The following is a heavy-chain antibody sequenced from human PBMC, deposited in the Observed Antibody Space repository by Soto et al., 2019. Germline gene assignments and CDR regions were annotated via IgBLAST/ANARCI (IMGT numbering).Heavy chain of an antibody. CDR2: IDAEDGAA. V-gene: IGHV1-24*01. D-gene: IGHD2-15*01. J-gene: IGHJ4*02. CDR3: ATDLFLDSATTWMTNRKAHY. CDR1: GYTLTELS. Sequence: QVELVQSGAEVKKPGASVKVSCKVSGYTLTELSMHRLRQAPGKVLAWLGVIDAEDGAASYAQNFQGIVTMTVDTSTGSAYIEATSLRSDDTAFYYSATDLFLDSATTWMTNRKAHYSGQATQVTVSS.